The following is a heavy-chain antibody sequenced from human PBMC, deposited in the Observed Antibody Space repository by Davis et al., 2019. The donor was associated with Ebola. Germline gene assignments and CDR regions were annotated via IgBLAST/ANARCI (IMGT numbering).Heavy chain of an antibody. Sequence: SVKVSCKASGFTFTSSAVQWVRQARGQRLEWIGWIVVGSGNTNYAQKFQERVTLTRDMSTSTAYMELSSLRSEDTAVYYCAATSIAARGGGYWGQGTLVTVSS. CDR1: GFTFTSSA. J-gene: IGHJ4*02. CDR2: IVVGSGNT. V-gene: IGHV1-58*01. CDR3: AATSIAARGGGY. D-gene: IGHD6-6*01.